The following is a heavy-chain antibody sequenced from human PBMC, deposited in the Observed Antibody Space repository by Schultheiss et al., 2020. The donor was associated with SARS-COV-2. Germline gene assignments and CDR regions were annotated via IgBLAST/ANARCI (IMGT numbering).Heavy chain of an antibody. Sequence: GSLRLSCTVSGGSISSYYWSWIRQPPGKGLEWIGYIYYSGSTNYHPSLKSRVTISVDTSKNQFSLKVSSVTAADTAVYYCARSNTMIVPSVWFDPWGQGTLVTVSS. CDR2: IYYSGST. D-gene: IGHD3-22*01. CDR3: ARSNTMIVPSVWFDP. CDR1: GGSISSYY. J-gene: IGHJ5*02. V-gene: IGHV4-59*01.